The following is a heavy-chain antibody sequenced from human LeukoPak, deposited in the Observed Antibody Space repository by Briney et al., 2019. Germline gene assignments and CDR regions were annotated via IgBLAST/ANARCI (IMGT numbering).Heavy chain of an antibody. J-gene: IGHJ4*02. CDR3: ARGLRWHDY. CDR2: IKQDGRET. D-gene: IGHD4-23*01. CDR1: GVTFSSYW. V-gene: IGHV3-7*01. Sequence: GGSLRLSCAASGVTFSSYWMNWVRQAPGKGLEWVANIKQDGRETNYVDSVKGRFTISRDNAKNSLYLQMNSMRAEDTAVYYCARGLRWHDYWGPGTLVIVSS.